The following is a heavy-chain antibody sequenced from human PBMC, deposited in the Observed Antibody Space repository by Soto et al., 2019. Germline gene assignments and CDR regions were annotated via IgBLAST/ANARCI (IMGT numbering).Heavy chain of an antibody. D-gene: IGHD2-2*01. J-gene: IGHJ5*02. CDR2: FDPEDGET. CDR3: KKLRTSSWYVLFDP. V-gene: IGHV1-24*01. CDR1: GDTLTEVS. Sequence: ASVKVSCKVSGDTLTEVSIHWVRQAPGEGLEWMGGFDPEDGETIYAQKFQGRVTMTEDTSTDTAYMELSSLRSDDTAVYYCKKLRTSSWYVLFDPWGQGTLVTVSS.